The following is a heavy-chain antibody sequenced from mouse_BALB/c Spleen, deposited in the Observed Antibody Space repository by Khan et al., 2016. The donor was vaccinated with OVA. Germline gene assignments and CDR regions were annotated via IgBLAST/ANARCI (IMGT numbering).Heavy chain of an antibody. D-gene: IGHD1-2*01. Sequence: VQLQESGAELARPGASVKLSCKASGYTFTDYYINWVKLRPGQGLEWIGEISPGSGDTFYTERFKGKATLTADKSSNTAYMQLSSLTSEAAAVYFCARRNYFGYTFAYWGQGTLVTVSA. CDR3: ARRNYFGYTFAY. J-gene: IGHJ3*01. CDR1: GYTFTDYY. V-gene: IGHV1-77*01. CDR2: ISPGSGDT.